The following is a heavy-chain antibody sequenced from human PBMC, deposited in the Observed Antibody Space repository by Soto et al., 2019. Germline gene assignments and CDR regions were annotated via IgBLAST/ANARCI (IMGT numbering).Heavy chain of an antibody. D-gene: IGHD6-19*01. V-gene: IGHV3-13*01. Sequence: PGGSLRLSCAASGFTFSSYDMHWVRQATGKGLEWVSAIGTAGDTYYPGSVKGRFTISRENAKNSLYLQMNSLRAEDTAVYYCARRILRDSSGWYTHGMDVWGQGTTVPVSS. CDR1: GFTFSSYD. CDR3: ARRILRDSSGWYTHGMDV. CDR2: IGTAGDT. J-gene: IGHJ6*02.